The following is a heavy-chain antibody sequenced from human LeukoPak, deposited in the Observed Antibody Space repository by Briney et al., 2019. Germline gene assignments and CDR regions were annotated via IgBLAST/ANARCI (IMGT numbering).Heavy chain of an antibody. CDR3: ATDITALDY. V-gene: IGHV1-2*02. CDR1: GYNFNDYY. Sequence: GASVKVSCTASGYNFNDYYLHWVRQAPGQGLEWMGWINPKNGGTYYAEKFQGRVTMTRDTSITTVYMELSRLRSDDTAIYYCATDITALDYWGQGTLVTVSS. D-gene: IGHD3-10*01. CDR2: INPKNGGT. J-gene: IGHJ4*02.